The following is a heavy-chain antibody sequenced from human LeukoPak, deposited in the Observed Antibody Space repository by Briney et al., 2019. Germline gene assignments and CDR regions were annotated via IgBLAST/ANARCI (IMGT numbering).Heavy chain of an antibody. CDR2: ISSSSSYI. V-gene: IGHV3-21*01. Sequence: PGGSLRLSCAASGFTFSSYSMNWVRQAPGKGLEWVSSISSSSSYIYYADSVKGRFTISRDNAKNSLYLQMNSLRAEDTAVYHCARKEWWGGFDPWGQGTLVTVSS. J-gene: IGHJ5*02. CDR3: ARKEWWGGFDP. D-gene: IGHD2-15*01. CDR1: GFTFSSYS.